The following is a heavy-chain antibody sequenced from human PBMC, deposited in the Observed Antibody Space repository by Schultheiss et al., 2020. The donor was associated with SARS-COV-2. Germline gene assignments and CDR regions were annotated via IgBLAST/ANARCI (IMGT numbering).Heavy chain of an antibody. J-gene: IGHJ6*02. CDR2: IYSGGST. CDR3: AKDLRADYYYGMDV. Sequence: GGSLRLSCAASGFTFSSYAMSWVRQAPGKGLEWVSVIYSGGSTYYADSVKGRFTISRDNSKNTLYLQMNSLRAEDTAVYYCAKDLRADYYYGMDVWGQGTTVTVSS. V-gene: IGHV3-23*03. CDR1: GFTFSSYA. D-gene: IGHD3-10*01.